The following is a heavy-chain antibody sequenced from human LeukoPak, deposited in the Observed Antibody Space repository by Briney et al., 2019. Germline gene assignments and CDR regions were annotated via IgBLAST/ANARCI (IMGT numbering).Heavy chain of an antibody. CDR1: GFKFTDSY. D-gene: IGHD1-26*01. V-gene: IGHV1-18*04. CDR2: ISAYNGNT. J-gene: IGHJ4*02. CDR3: ARPRKWTSYYYLDY. Sequence: ASVKVSCKTSGFKFTDSYIHWVRQAPGQGLEWMGWISAYNGNTNYAQNLQGRVTLTTDTSTSTAYMELRSLKSDDTAVYYCARPRKWTSYYYLDYWGQGTLVTVSS.